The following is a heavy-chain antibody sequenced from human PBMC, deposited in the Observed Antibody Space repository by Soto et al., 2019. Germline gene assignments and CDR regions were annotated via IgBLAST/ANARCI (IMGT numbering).Heavy chain of an antibody. CDR2: IGIGSSTK. V-gene: IGHV3-48*01. D-gene: IGHD3-22*01. CDR1: GXTFRNYG. Sequence: PGGSLRLSCAASGXTFRNYGMNWVRQAPGKGLEWVSYIGIGSSTKYYADSVKGRFTISRDNAKNSLYLQMNSLRAEDTAVYYCARDQLYYNDISGRPLNAFDVWGQGTMVTVSS. J-gene: IGHJ3*01. CDR3: ARDQLYYNDISGRPLNAFDV.